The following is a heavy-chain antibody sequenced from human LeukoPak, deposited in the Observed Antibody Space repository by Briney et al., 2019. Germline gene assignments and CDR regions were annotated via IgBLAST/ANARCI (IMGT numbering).Heavy chain of an antibody. V-gene: IGHV3-23*01. CDR1: GFDFSHYG. J-gene: IGHJ4*02. CDR2: FSGTSTLT. D-gene: IGHD3-9*01. CDR3: AKGDSYYDLLTCFDF. Sequence: GGSLRLSCAASGFDFSHYGMSWVRQSPGKGLEWVSTFSGTSTLTYYADSVKGRFTISRDDSKNVLYLQMNSLRDEDTAVYYCAKGDSYYDLLTCFDFWGPGTLITVSS.